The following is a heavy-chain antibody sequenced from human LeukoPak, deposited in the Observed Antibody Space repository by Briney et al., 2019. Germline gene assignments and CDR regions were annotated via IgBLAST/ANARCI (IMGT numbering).Heavy chain of an antibody. Sequence: GGSLRLSCAASEFIFSNFWMSWVRQAPGKGLEWVANMKQDGTEIYYVDSVKGRFTISRDNAKKSLHLQKNDLRVEDTAIYYCTRGETITMVRGATDYWGQGTLVTVSS. CDR1: EFIFSNFW. CDR2: MKQDGTEI. D-gene: IGHD3-10*01. V-gene: IGHV3-7*01. J-gene: IGHJ4*02. CDR3: TRGETITMVRGATDY.